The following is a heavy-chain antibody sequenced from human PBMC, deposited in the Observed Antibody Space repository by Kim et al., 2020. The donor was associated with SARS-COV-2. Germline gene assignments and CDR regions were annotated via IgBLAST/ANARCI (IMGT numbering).Heavy chain of an antibody. D-gene: IGHD5-12*01. J-gene: IGHJ5*02. CDR2: IWYDGSNK. CDR1: GFTFSSYG. Sequence: GGSLRLSCAASGFTFSSYGMHWVRQAPGKGLEWVAVIWYDGSNKYYADSVKGRFTISRDNSKNTLYLQMNSLRAEDTAVYYCAKGGSQNWFDPWGQGTLVTVSS. V-gene: IGHV3-33*06. CDR3: AKGGSQNWFDP.